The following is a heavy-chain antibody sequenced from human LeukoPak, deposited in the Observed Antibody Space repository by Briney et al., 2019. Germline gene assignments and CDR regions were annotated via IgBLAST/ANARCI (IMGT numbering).Heavy chain of an antibody. V-gene: IGHV1-2*02. D-gene: IGHD1-1*01. CDR3: ARDNAQLERQYYYYYGMDV. CDR1: GYTFTGYY. CDR2: INPNSGGT. Sequence: ASVKVSCKASGYTFTGYYMHWVRQAPGQGLEWMGWINPNSGGTNYAQKFQGRVTMTRDTSISTAYMELSRLRSDDTAVYYCARDNAQLERQYYYYYGMDVWGQGTTVTVSS. J-gene: IGHJ6*02.